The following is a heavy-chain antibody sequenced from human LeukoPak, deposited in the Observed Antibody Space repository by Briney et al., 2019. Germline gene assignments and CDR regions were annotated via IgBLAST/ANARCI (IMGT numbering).Heavy chain of an antibody. CDR2: IRSKAYGGTT. V-gene: IGHV3-49*03. Sequence: GGSLRLSCTASGFTFGDYAMSWFRQAPGKGLEWVGFIRSKAYGGTTEYAASVKGRFTISRDDSKSIAYLQMNSLKTEDTAVYYCTRDVPYVDTAMDDYWGQGTLVTGSP. J-gene: IGHJ4*02. CDR1: GFTFGDYA. D-gene: IGHD5-18*01. CDR3: TRDVPYVDTAMDDY.